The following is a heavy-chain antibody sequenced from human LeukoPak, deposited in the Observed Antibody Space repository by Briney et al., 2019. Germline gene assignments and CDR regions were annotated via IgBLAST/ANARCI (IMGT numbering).Heavy chain of an antibody. Sequence: SETLSLTCTVSGGSISSYYWSWIRQPPGKGLEWIGYIYYSGSTNYNPSLKSRVTISVDTSKNQFSLKLSSVTAADTAVYYCARAFGDYYYMDVWGKGTTVTVSS. CDR2: IYYSGST. V-gene: IGHV4-59*01. CDR3: ARAFGDYYYMDV. J-gene: IGHJ6*03. D-gene: IGHD3-10*01. CDR1: GGSISSYY.